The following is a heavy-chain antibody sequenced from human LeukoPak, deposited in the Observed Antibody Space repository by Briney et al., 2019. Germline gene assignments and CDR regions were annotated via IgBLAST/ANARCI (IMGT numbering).Heavy chain of an antibody. CDR1: GGSISSGGYY. J-gene: IGHJ3*02. D-gene: IGHD3-10*01. V-gene: IGHV4-30-2*01. CDR3: ARVPPLLWFGELLLTHDAFDI. Sequence: SQTLSLTCTVSGGSISSGGYYWSWIRQPPGKGLEWIGYIYHSGNTYYNPSLKSRVTISVDRSKNQFSLKLSSVTAADTAVYYCARVPPLLWFGELLLTHDAFDIWGQGTMVTVSS. CDR2: IYHSGNT.